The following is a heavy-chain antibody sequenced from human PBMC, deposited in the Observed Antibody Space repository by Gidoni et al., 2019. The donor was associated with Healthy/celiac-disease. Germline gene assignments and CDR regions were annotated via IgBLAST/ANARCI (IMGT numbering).Heavy chain of an antibody. CDR3: ARGHIPYVAAGREGWFDP. J-gene: IGHJ5*02. CDR2: INHSGST. V-gene: IGHV4-34*01. D-gene: IGHD6-13*01. Sequence: QVQLQQRGAGPWKPSETLSLPRAVYCGSFSGYYWSWFRQPPGKWLEWIGEINHSGSTNYNPSLKSRVTISVDTSKNQFSLKLSSVTAADTAVYYCARGHIPYVAAGREGWFDPWGQGTLVTVSS. CDR1: CGSFSGYY.